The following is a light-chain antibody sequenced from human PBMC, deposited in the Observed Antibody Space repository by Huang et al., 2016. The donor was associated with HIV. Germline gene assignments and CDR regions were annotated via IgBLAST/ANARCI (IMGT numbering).Light chain of an antibody. CDR3: QQYHNLPLT. Sequence: DIQMTQYPSSVSASVGDRVAITCQASQDVSNYLNWYQQKPGKAPELLIYDISNLENGVSSRFSGRGSGTVFTLIISSLQPEDIATYYCQQYHNLPLTFGGGTKVEVK. CDR2: DIS. V-gene: IGKV1-33*01. J-gene: IGKJ4*01. CDR1: QDVSNY.